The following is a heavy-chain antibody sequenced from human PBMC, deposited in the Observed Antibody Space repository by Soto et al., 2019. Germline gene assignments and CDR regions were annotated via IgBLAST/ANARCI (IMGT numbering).Heavy chain of an antibody. CDR3: ARRAIVVVPAAAGGWFDP. J-gene: IGHJ5*02. CDR2: IYHSGST. D-gene: IGHD2-2*01. CDR1: GGSISSGGYS. Sequence: LSLTCAVSGGSISSGGYSWSWIRQPPGKGLEWIGYIYHSGSTYYNPSLKSRVTISVDRSKNQFSLKLSSVTAADTAVYYCARRAIVVVPAAAGGWFDPWGQGTLVTVSS. V-gene: IGHV4-30-2*01.